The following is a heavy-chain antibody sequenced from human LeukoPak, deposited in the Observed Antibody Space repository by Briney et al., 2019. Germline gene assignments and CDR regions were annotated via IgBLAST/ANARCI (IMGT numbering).Heavy chain of an antibody. CDR1: GFTFDDYG. CDR3: AASYYYDSSGYYW. CDR2: INWNGGST. V-gene: IGHV3-20*04. D-gene: IGHD3-22*01. Sequence: GGSLRLSCAASGFTFDDYGMSWVRQAPGKGLEWVSGINWNGGSTGYADSVKGRFTISRDNAKNSLYLQMNSLRAEDTAVYYCAASYYYDSSGYYWWGQGTLVTVSS. J-gene: IGHJ4*02.